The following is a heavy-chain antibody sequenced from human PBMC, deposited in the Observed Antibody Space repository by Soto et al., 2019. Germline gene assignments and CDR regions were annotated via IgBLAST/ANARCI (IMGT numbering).Heavy chain of an antibody. Sequence: QVQLVQSGAEVKKPGASVKVSCKASGYTFTSYYMHWVRQAPGQGLEWMGIINPSGGSTSYAQKFQGRVTITTDTSTSTVYMELSSLRSEDTAVYYCARDYFCSGSSPGWYFDLWGRGTLVTVSS. J-gene: IGHJ2*01. CDR2: INPSGGST. D-gene: IGHD3-10*01. V-gene: IGHV1-46*03. CDR1: GYTFTSYY. CDR3: ARDYFCSGSSPGWYFDL.